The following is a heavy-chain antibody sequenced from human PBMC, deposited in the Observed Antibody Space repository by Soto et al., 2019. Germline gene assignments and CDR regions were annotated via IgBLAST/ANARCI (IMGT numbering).Heavy chain of an antibody. V-gene: IGHV3-74*01. CDR1: GFTSSSYW. J-gene: IGHJ5*02. CDR3: AKDHHYYDSSGYYYLSLSRENNWFDP. D-gene: IGHD3-22*01. CDR2: INTDGTTT. Sequence: GGSLRLSCAVSGFTSSSYWMHWVRQAPGKGLVWVSRINTDGTTTTYADSVKGRFTISRDNSKNTLYLQMNSLRAEDTAVYYCAKDHHYYDSSGYYYLSLSRENNWFDPWGQGTLVTVSS.